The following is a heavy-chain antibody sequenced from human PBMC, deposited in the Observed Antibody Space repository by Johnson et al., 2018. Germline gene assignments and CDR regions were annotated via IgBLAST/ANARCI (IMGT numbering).Heavy chain of an antibody. J-gene: IGHJ3*02. CDR3: AKEGDI. CDR2: ISGSGGST. Sequence: VQLVESGGGLVHPGGSLRLSCAASEFTFSSYAMNWVRQAPGKGLEWVSGISGSGGSTYYADSVKGRFTISRDNSKNTLYLQMTSLRVEDTAVFYCAKEGDIWGQGTMVIVSS. CDR1: EFTFSSYA. V-gene: IGHV3-23*04.